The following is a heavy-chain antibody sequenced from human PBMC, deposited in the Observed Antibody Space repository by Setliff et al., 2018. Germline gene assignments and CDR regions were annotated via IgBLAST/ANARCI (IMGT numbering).Heavy chain of an antibody. J-gene: IGHJ6*03. Sequence: SETLSLTCTVSRGSISSSSYYWGWIRQPPGKGLEWIASIYYSGSTYYNPSLKSRVTISVDTSQNQFSLKLNSVTAADMAVYYCAREQWLDPPGYYYMDVWAKGTTVTVSS. CDR2: IYYSGST. D-gene: IGHD6-19*01. CDR3: AREQWLDPPGYYYMDV. V-gene: IGHV4-39*07. CDR1: RGSISSSSYY.